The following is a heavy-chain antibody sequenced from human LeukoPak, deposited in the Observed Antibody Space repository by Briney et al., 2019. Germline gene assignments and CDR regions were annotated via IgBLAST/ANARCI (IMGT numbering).Heavy chain of an antibody. CDR2: LFHSGTR. J-gene: IGHJ4*02. D-gene: IGHD6-13*01. V-gene: IGHV4-59*08. CDR1: GGSISSYY. Sequence: PSETLSLTCTVSGGSISSYYWSWIRQPPGKGLEWIGYLFHSGTRRYNPSLKSRVTISTDTTKNQFFLSLNSTTAADTAVYYCARRRGWKQQVVYFDYWGQGTLPPSPQ. CDR3: ARRRGWKQQVVYFDY.